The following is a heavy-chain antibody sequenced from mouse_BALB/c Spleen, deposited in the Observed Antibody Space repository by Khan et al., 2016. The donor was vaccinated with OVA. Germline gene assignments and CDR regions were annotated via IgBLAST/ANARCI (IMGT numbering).Heavy chain of an antibody. D-gene: IGHD1-1*01. CDR2: IFPGGGSS. V-gene: IGHV1-77*01. J-gene: IGHJ3*01. Sequence: QVQLLQSGPELVKPGASVKMSCKASGYTFTDYVINWVKQRPGQGLEWIGDIFPGGGSSYYNEKFKGKAKLTAAKSSNTAYMQLSSRTFEDSAVYFCARGGYSVFAYWGQGTLVTVSA. CDR1: GYTFTDYV. CDR3: ARGGYSVFAY.